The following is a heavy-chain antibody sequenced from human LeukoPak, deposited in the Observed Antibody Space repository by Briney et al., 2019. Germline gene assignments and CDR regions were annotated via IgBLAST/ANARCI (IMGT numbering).Heavy chain of an antibody. CDR1: DFSFSSYT. D-gene: IGHD1-14*01. J-gene: IGHJ6*04. CDR2: ISASSTYI. V-gene: IGHV3-21*01. Sequence: GGSLRLSCAGSDFSFSSYTINWVRQAPGKGLEWVSSISASSTYIYSADSVKGRFTLSRDNAKNSVYLQLNSLRAEDTAVYYCARHREGGLRSPLYFYYYGLDAWGKGTTVTVSS. CDR3: ARHREGGLRSPLYFYYYGLDA.